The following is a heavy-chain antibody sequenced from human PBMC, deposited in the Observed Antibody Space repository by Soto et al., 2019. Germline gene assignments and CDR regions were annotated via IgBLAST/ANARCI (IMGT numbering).Heavy chain of an antibody. CDR3: ARDKDGGSFNGMDV. D-gene: IGHD1-26*01. V-gene: IGHV1-18*01. CDR1: GYTFTSYG. CDR2: ISAYNGNT. J-gene: IGHJ6*02. Sequence: ASVKVSCKASGYTFTSYGISWVRQAPGQGLEWMGRISAYNGNTNYAQKIQGRVTMTTDTSTSTVYMELSSLRSEDTAVYYCARDKDGGSFNGMDVWGQGTTVTVSS.